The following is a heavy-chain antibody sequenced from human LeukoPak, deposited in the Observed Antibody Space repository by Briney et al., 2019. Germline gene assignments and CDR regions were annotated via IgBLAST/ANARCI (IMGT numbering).Heavy chain of an antibody. V-gene: IGHV1-3*01. CDR1: GYTFTSYA. CDR2: INAGNGNT. CDR3: ARDLEVRGTMDV. D-gene: IGHD3-10*01. J-gene: IGHJ6*04. Sequence: ASVKVSCKASGYTFTSYAKHWVRQAPGQRLEWMGWINAGNGNTKYSQKFQGRVTIARDTSASTAYMELSSLRSEDTAVYYCARDLEVRGTMDVWGKGTTVTVSS.